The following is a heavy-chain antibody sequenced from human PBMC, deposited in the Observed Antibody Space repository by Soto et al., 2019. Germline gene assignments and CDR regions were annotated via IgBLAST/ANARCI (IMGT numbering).Heavy chain of an antibody. CDR1: GYTLTELS. CDR2: FDPEDGET. V-gene: IGHV1-24*01. CDR3: AAILGSYYDFDY. Sequence: GASVKVSCKVSGYTLTELSMHWVRQAPGKGLEWMGGFDPEDGETIYAQKFQGRVTMTEDTSTDTAYMELSSLRSEDTAVYYCAAILGSYYDFDYWGQGTLVTVSS. J-gene: IGHJ4*02. D-gene: IGHD1-26*01.